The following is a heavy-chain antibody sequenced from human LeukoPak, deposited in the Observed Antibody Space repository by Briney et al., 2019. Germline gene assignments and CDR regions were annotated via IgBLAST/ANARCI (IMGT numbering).Heavy chain of an antibody. D-gene: IGHD5-12*01. CDR3: ARPRGDSGYAGKEWFDP. J-gene: IGHJ5*02. CDR1: GYTFTGYY. V-gene: IGHV1-2*02. Sequence: ASVKVSCKASGYTFTGYYLHWVRQAPGQWLEWMGWINPNNGGANYAQKFQGRVTMTSDTSISTVYMELSRLRSDDTAVYYCARPRGDSGYAGKEWFDPWGQGTLVTVSS. CDR2: INPNNGGA.